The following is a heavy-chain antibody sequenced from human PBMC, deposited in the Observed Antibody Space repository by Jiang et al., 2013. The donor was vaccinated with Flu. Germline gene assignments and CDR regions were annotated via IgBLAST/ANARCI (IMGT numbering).Heavy chain of an antibody. J-gene: IGHJ4*02. CDR2: IYYSGST. CDR1: GGSISSSTYY. V-gene: IGHV4-39*01. CDR3: ARNDYYFDY. D-gene: IGHD3-16*01. Sequence: LLKPSETLSLTCTVSGGSISSSTYYWGWIRQPPGKGLEWIGSIYYSGSTYYNPSLKSRVTISVDTSKNQFSLKLSSVTAADTAVYYCARNDYYFDYWGQGTLVTVSS.